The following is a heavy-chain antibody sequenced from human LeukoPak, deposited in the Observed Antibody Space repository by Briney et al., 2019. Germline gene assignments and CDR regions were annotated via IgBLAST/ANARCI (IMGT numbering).Heavy chain of an antibody. CDR3: AQRRGAGLFDG. CDR2: SNGNDDK. CDR1: GFSLDTGGVV. Sequence: SGPTLVQPTQPLTLTCTFSGFSLDTGGVVVGGVRQPPVKAPEWLTVSNGNDDKRYIPSLKRRLTIFKDTSKHQVVLTMTNMDPVDSGTYYCAQRRGAGLFDGWGQGTLVTVSS. J-gene: IGHJ4*02. V-gene: IGHV2-5*01.